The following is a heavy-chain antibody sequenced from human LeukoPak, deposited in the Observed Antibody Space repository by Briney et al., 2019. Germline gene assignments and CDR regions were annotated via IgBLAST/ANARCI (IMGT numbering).Heavy chain of an antibody. Sequence: SVKVSCKASGGTFSSYAISWVRQAPGQGLEWMGRIIPILGIANYAQKFQGRVTITADKSTSTAYMELSSLRSEDTAVYYCARGIVYDSSGYYLDYWGQGTLVTVSS. CDR3: ARGIVYDSSGYYLDY. D-gene: IGHD3-22*01. CDR2: IIPILGIA. V-gene: IGHV1-69*04. J-gene: IGHJ4*02. CDR1: GGTFSSYA.